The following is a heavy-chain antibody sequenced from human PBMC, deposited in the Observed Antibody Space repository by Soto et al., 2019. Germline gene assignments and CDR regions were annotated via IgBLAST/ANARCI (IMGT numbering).Heavy chain of an antibody. Sequence: QVQLVQSGAEVKKPGSSVTVSCKASGGTFSSYAISWVRQAPGQGLEWMGRIIPFIGTANYAQKFQGRVTITADESTSTAYMELTSLRSEDTAVYYCARVVMTTLTASYYYGMGVWGQGTTVTVSS. CDR1: GGTFSSYA. CDR3: ARVVMTTLTASYYYGMGV. CDR2: IIPFIGTA. D-gene: IGHD4-4*01. J-gene: IGHJ6*02. V-gene: IGHV1-69*18.